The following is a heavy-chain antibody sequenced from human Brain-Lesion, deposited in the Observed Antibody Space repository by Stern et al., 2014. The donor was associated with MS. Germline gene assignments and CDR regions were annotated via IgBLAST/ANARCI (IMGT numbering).Heavy chain of an antibody. Sequence: QITLKESGPTLVKPTQTVTLTCTLSGFSVATAGVGVGWIRQPPGKALEXLPLLYWDDDKLYSPSLKNRLTIIKDTSKNQVVLTMTNVDPVDTATYYCAHSRVKYCRGGTCYSSLFDYWGQGTLVTVSS. CDR1: GFSVATAGVG. V-gene: IGHV2-5*02. CDR3: AHSRVKYCRGGTCYSSLFDY. CDR2: LYWDDDK. J-gene: IGHJ4*02. D-gene: IGHD2-15*01.